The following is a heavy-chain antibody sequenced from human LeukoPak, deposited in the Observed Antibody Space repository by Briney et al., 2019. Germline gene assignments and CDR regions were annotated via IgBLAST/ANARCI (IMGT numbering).Heavy chain of an antibody. J-gene: IGHJ3*02. V-gene: IGHV4-30-2*01. Sequence: PSQTLSLACAVSDGSISSGGYSWSWIRQPPGKGLEWIGYIYHSGSTYYNPSLKSRVTISVDRSKNQFSLKLSSVTAADTAVYYCARDDSSGFHAFDIWGQGTMVTVSS. CDR3: ARDDSSGFHAFDI. CDR1: DGSISSGGYS. CDR2: IYHSGST. D-gene: IGHD3-22*01.